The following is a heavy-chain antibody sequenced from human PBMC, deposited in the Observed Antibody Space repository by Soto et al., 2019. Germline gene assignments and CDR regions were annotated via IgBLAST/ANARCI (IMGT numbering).Heavy chain of an antibody. CDR2: IFYLGSS. V-gene: IGHV4-39*01. D-gene: IGHD2-8*02. CDR3: ANYWAGQRRKDGFQH. J-gene: IGHJ1*01. CDR1: FGSILSSDFY. Sequence: SAPLRLTCTFPFGSILSSDFYWCLVRQPTGQGLEWIGSIFYLGSSYYNPSLKSRVTMSVDTSKNQFSLRLRSVTAADTALYFCANYWAGQRRKDGFQHWGQ.